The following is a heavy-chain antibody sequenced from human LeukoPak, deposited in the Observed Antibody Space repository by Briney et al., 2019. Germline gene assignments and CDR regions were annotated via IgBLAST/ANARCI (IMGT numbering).Heavy chain of an antibody. D-gene: IGHD3-10*01. J-gene: IGHJ4*02. Sequence: ASVKVSCKASGYTFTGYYMHWVRQAPGQGLEWMGWINPNSGGTNYAQKFQGRVTMTRDTSISTAYMELSRLRSDDTAVYYCARGSGSYYNSARRIRYFDYWGQGTLVTVSS. CDR2: INPNSGGT. CDR3: ARGSGSYYNSARRIRYFDY. V-gene: IGHV1-2*02. CDR1: GYTFTGYY.